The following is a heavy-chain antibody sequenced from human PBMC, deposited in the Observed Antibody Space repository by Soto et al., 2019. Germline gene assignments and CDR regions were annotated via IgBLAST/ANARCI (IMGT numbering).Heavy chain of an antibody. CDR1: GDSITSIGNY. CDR2: IYSGGSA. D-gene: IGHD2-15*01. J-gene: IGHJ4*02. Sequence: QLQLQESGPGLVKPSETLSLTCTVSGDSITSIGNYWAWIRQPPGKGLEWVGSIYSGGSAYYHPSLKSRVTMSVDTSKNQFSLKLTSVTAADTAVYYCARGGYCTDVSCAFHWGQGNLVTVSS. CDR3: ARGGYCTDVSCAFH. V-gene: IGHV4-39*01.